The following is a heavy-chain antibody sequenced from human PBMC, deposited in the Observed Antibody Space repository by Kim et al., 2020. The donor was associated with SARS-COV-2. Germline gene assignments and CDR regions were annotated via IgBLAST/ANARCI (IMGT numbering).Heavy chain of an antibody. V-gene: IGHV3-48*03. Sequence: GGSLRLSCAASGFTFSSYEMNWVRQAPWKGLEWVSYISSSGSTIYYADSVKGRFTISRDNAKNSLYLQMNSLRAEDTAVYYCARDRSRGRVGRPTYYYDSSGYRYYYGMDVWGQGTTVTVSS. CDR2: ISSSGSTI. J-gene: IGHJ6*02. D-gene: IGHD3-22*01. CDR3: ARDRSRGRVGRPTYYYDSSGYRYYYGMDV. CDR1: GFTFSSYE.